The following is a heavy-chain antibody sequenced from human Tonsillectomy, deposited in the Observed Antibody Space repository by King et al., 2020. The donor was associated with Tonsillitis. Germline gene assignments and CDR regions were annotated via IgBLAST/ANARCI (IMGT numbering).Heavy chain of an antibody. CDR1: GYSFTSYW. V-gene: IGHV5-51*01. CDR3: VKTRGSWFGVLLED. J-gene: IGHJ4*02. CDR2: IQPGDYDI. Sequence: QLVQSGAEVKKPGESLKISCKGSGYSFTSYWIGWVRQMPGKGLEWMGIIQPGDYDIRYSPSFQGQVTISADKSIITAYLQWGSLKASDTALYYCVKTRGSWFGVLLEDWGQGTLVTVSS. D-gene: IGHD3-10*01.